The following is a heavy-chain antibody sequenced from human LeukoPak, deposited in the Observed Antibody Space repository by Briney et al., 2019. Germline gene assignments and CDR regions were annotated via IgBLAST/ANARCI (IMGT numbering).Heavy chain of an antibody. CDR2: IIPIFGTA. Sequence: ASVKVSCKASGGTFSSYAISWVRQAPGQGLEWMGGIIPIFGTANYAQKFQGRVTMTRNTSISTAYMELSSLRSEDTAVYYCARGLSMVRGVIPKFDYWGQGTLVTVSS. CDR3: ARGLSMVRGVIPKFDY. J-gene: IGHJ4*02. D-gene: IGHD3-10*01. CDR1: GGTFSSYA. V-gene: IGHV1-69*05.